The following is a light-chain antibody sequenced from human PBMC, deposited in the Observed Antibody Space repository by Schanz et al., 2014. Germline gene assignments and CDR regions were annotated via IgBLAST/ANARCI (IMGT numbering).Light chain of an antibody. V-gene: IGKV3-15*01. CDR3: QQYDTWPRT. J-gene: IGKJ1*01. Sequence: EIVMTQSPATLSVSPGERVTLSCRASQSVSSNLAWYQQKPGQAPRLLIYGASTRATGSPARFSGSGSGTEFTLTISSLQSEDLAVYFCQQYDTWPRTFGQGTKVEI. CDR2: GAS. CDR1: QSVSSN.